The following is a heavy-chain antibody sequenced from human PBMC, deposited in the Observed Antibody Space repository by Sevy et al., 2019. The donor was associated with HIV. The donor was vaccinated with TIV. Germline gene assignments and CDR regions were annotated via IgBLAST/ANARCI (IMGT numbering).Heavy chain of an antibody. J-gene: IGHJ4*02. D-gene: IGHD3-22*01. CDR1: EFTFDDYA. V-gene: IGHV3-9*01. CDR3: ARMKYYYDSSGHYDYFDY. CDR2: ISWNSGSI. Sequence: GGSLRLSCAASEFTFDDYAMHWVRQAPGKGLEWVSGISWNSGSIGYADSVKGRFTISRDNAKNSLYLQMNSLRAEDTAVYYCARMKYYYDSSGHYDYFDYWGQGTLVTVSS.